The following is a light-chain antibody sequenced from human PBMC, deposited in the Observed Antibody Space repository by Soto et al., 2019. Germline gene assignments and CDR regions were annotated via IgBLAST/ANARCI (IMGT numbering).Light chain of an antibody. Sequence: DIQMTQSPSTLSASVGDRVTISCRASQSISSWLAWYQQKPGKAPKLLIYDASSLESGVPSRFSGSGSGTEFTLTISSLQPVDFATYYCQQYNSYPFTFGPGTKVDIK. CDR1: QSISSW. J-gene: IGKJ3*01. CDR3: QQYNSYPFT. V-gene: IGKV1-5*01. CDR2: DAS.